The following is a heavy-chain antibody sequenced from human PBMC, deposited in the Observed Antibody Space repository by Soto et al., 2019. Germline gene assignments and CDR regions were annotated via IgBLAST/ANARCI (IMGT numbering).Heavy chain of an antibody. CDR2: SYWNDDK. J-gene: IGHJ4*02. CDR1: GFSLSTSGVG. CDR3: AHASYYYGRSGPDC. Sequence: SGPTLVNPTQTLTLTCTFSGFSLSTSGVGVGWIRQPPGKALEWLVLSYWNDDKRYSPSLKSRLTITKDTSKNQMVLTMTNMDPVDTATYYCAHASYYYGRSGPDCWGQGTLVTVSS. V-gene: IGHV2-5*01. D-gene: IGHD3-22*01.